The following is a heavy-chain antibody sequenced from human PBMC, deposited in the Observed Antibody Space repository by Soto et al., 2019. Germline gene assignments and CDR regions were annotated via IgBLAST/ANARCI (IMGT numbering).Heavy chain of an antibody. D-gene: IGHD3-10*01. CDR3: AKVDYYGSGSYYNRFWGAFDI. CDR2: ISGSGGST. CDR1: GFTFSSYA. V-gene: IGHV3-23*01. J-gene: IGHJ3*02. Sequence: EVQLLESGGGLVQPGWSLRLSCAASGFTFSSYAMSWVRQAPGKGLEWVSAISGSGGSTYYADSVKGRFTISRDNSKNTVYLQMNSLRAEDTAVYYCAKVDYYGSGSYYNRFWGAFDIWGQGTMVTVSS.